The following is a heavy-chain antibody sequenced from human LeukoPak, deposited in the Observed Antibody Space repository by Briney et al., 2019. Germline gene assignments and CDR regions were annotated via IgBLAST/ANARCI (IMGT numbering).Heavy chain of an antibody. CDR2: IHTSGST. V-gene: IGHV4-61*02. Sequence: SETLSLTCTVSGGSISSGSYYWSWIRQPAGKGLEWIGRIHTSGSTNYNPSLKSRVTISVDTSKNQFSLKLSSVTAADTAVYYCARESGYSYGFWFDYWGQGTLVTVSS. D-gene: IGHD5-18*01. CDR1: GGSISSGSYY. CDR3: ARESGYSYGFWFDY. J-gene: IGHJ4*02.